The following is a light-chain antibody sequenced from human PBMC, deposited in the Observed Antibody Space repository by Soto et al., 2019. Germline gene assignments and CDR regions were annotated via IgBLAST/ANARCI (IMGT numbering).Light chain of an antibody. J-gene: IGKJ1*01. Sequence: DIQMTQSPSSLSASVGDRVTITCQASQDISNYLNWYQQKPGKAPKLLIYDASNLETGVPSRFSGSGSGTDFTFTISSLQPEDIATYYCQQYDNCTWTFGQGTKVEIK. CDR3: QQYDNCTWT. CDR2: DAS. V-gene: IGKV1-33*01. CDR1: QDISNY.